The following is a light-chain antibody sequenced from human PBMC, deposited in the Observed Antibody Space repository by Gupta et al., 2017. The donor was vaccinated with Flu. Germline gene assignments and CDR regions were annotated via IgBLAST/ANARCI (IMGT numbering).Light chain of an antibody. CDR2: DDT. V-gene: IGLV3-21*02. CDR3: QESDDKNDGV. Sequence: SYVLTQPPSVSASPGQTSMITCGGNNIGSKSVHWYQQKPGQDPVLVGDDDTDRPQGIPDRGSAYYSATTDNHHTIADEAGDDADDYYQESDDKNDGVFGGGTKLTVL. J-gene: IGLJ3*02. CDR1: NIGSKS.